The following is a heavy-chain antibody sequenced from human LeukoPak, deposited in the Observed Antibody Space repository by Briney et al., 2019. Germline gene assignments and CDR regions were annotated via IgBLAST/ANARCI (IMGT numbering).Heavy chain of an antibody. CDR1: GGSISSGDYY. V-gene: IGHV4-30-4*08. CDR3: ARYYDSSGYYYDAFDI. CDR2: IYYSGST. Sequence: SETLSLTCTVSGGSISSGDYYWSWIRQPPGKGVEWIGYIYYSGSTYYNPSLKSRVTISVDTSKNQFSLKLSSVTAADTAVYYCARYYDSSGYYYDAFDIWGQGTMVTVSS. J-gene: IGHJ3*02. D-gene: IGHD3-22*01.